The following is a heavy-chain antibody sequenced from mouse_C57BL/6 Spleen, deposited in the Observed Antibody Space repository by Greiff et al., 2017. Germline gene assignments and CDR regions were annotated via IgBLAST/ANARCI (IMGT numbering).Heavy chain of an antibody. CDR1: GYTFTSYW. V-gene: IGHV1-61*01. Sequence: VQLQQPGAELVRPGSSVKLSCKASGYTFTSYWMDWVKQRPGQGLEWIGNIYPSDSETHYNQKFKDKATLTVDKSSSTAYMQLSSLTSEDSAVYYCARRYYDGSSSYYFDYWGQGTTLTVSS. D-gene: IGHD1-1*01. CDR3: ARRYYDGSSSYYFDY. CDR2: IYPSDSET. J-gene: IGHJ2*01.